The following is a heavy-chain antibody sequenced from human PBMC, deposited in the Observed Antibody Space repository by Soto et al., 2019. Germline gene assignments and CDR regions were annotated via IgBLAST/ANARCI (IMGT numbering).Heavy chain of an antibody. CDR2: IRSKVNSYAT. V-gene: IGHV3-73*01. J-gene: IGHJ4*02. CDR1: GFTFSGSA. Sequence: GGSLRLSCAASGFTFSGSAMHWVRQASGKGLEWVGRIRSKVNSYATAYAASVKGRFTISRDDSKNTAYLQMNSLKTEDTAVYYCTRHKSSFDYWGQGTLVTVSS. CDR3: TRHKSSFDY.